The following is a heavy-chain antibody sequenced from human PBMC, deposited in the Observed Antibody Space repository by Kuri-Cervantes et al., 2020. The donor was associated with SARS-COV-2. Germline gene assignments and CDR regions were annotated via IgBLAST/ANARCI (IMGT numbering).Heavy chain of an antibody. CDR1: GFTFGDYA. J-gene: IGHJ4*02. CDR3: IVVVPAAFDY. V-gene: IGHV3-49*04. D-gene: IGHD2-2*01. CDR2: IRSKAYGGTT. Sequence: GESLKISCTASGFTFGDYAMSWVRQAPGKGLEWVGFIRSKAYGGTTEYAASVKGRFTISRDDSKSIAYLQMNSLKTEDTAVYYCIVVVPAAFDYWGQGTLVTVSS.